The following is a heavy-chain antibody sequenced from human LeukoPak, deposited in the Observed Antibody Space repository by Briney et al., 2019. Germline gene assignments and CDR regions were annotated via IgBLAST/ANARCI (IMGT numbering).Heavy chain of an antibody. Sequence: GGSLRLSCAASGFTFSSYAMSWVRQAPGKGLEWVSAISGSGGSTYYADSVKGRFTISRDNSKNTLYLQMNSLRAEDTAVYYCAKDQSITIFGVVTRFDYWGQGTLVTVSS. J-gene: IGHJ4*02. D-gene: IGHD3-3*01. CDR1: GFTFSSYA. CDR3: AKDQSITIFGVVTRFDY. V-gene: IGHV3-23*01. CDR2: ISGSGGST.